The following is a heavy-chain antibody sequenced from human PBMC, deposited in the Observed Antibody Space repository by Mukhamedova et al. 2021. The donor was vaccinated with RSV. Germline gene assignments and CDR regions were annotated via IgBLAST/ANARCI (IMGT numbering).Heavy chain of an antibody. CDR2: INPSGGST. CDR3: ARSIGGYCSSTSCSNFGDYYYY. J-gene: IGHJ6*01. V-gene: IGHV1-46*01. Sequence: GEGLEWMGIINPSGGSTSYAQKFQGRVTMTRDTSTSTVYMELSSLRSEDTAVYYCARSIGGYCSSTSCSNFGDYYYY. D-gene: IGHD2-2*01.